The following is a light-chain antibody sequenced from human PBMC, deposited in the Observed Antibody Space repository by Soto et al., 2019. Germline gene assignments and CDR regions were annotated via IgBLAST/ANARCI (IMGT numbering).Light chain of an antibody. CDR1: SSDVGGYKF. Sequence: QSVLTQPASVSGSPGQSITISCTGTSSDVGGYKFVSWYQEHPGKAPKLMIYEVSNRPSGVSNRFSGSKSGNTASPTISGLQAEDEADYYCCSYTSSSTYVFGTGTKVTVL. CDR2: EVS. V-gene: IGLV2-14*01. J-gene: IGLJ1*01. CDR3: CSYTSSSTYV.